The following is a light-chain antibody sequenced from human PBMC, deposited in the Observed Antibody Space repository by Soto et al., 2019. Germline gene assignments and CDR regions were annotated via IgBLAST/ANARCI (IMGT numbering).Light chain of an antibody. CDR1: SSDIGGYDY. CDR2: DVS. V-gene: IGLV2-14*01. J-gene: IGLJ1*01. CDR3: NSYTTSSRLYV. Sequence: QSVLTQPASVSGSPGQSITISCTGTSSDIGGYDYVSWYQQYPGKAPKLLIYDVSNRPSGVSDRVSGSKSTNTASLTISGRQAEDEADDYCNSYTTSSRLYVFGTGTKVTVL.